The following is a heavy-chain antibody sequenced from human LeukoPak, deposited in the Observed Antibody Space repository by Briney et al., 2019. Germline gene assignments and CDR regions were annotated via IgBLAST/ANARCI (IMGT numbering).Heavy chain of an antibody. CDR3: ARGQIKTVTTGSAFDI. J-gene: IGHJ3*02. CDR2: IYYSGST. CDR1: GGSISSSNYY. Sequence: SETLSLTCTVSGGSISSSNYYWGWIRQPPGKGLEWIGSIYYSGSTYYNPSLKSRVTISVDTSKNQFSLKLSSVTAADTAVYYCARGQIKTVTTGSAFDIWGQGTMVTVSS. V-gene: IGHV4-39*07. D-gene: IGHD4-11*01.